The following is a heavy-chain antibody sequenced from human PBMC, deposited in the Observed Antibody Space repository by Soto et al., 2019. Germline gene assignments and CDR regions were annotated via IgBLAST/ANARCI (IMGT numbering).Heavy chain of an antibody. CDR1: GATFSSCA. CDR2: IIPIFGTA. J-gene: IGHJ4*02. Sequence: ASVKVSCKASGATFSSCAISWVRQAPGQGLEWMGGIIPIFGTANYAQKFQGRVTITADESTRTAYMELSSLRSEDTAVYYRARDGAYYYDSSGHHYAFDYWRQRALVT. CDR3: ARDGAYYYDSSGHHYAFDY. D-gene: IGHD3-22*01. V-gene: IGHV1-69*13.